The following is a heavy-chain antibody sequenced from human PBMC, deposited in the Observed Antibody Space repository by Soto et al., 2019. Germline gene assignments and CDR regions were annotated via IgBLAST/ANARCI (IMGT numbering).Heavy chain of an antibody. J-gene: IGHJ5*02. CDR2: IFSNDEK. CDR3: ARISQRWFGTGWFDP. V-gene: IGHV2-26*01. D-gene: IGHD3-10*01. Sequence: DLEWLAHIFSNDEKSYSTSLKSRLTISKDTSKSQVVLTMTNMDPVDTATYYCARISQRWFGTGWFDPWGQGTLVTVSS.